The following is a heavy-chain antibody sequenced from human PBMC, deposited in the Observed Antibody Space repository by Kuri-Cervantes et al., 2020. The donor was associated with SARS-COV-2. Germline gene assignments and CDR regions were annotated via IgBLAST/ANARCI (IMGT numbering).Heavy chain of an antibody. CDR2: IYTSGST. J-gene: IGHJ6*02. D-gene: IGHD6-6*01. V-gene: IGHV4-4*07. CDR3: ARDGDYTSSPYYHYYGMDV. CDR1: GGSISSYY. Sequence: SETLSLTCTVSGGSISSYYWSWIRQPAGKGLEWIGRIYTSGSTNYNPSLKSRVTISADTSKNQFSLKLSSVTAADTAVYYCARDGDYTSSPYYHYYGMDVWGQGTTVTVSS.